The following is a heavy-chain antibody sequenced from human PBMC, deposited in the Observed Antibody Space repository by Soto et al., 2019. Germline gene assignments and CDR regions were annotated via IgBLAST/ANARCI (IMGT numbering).Heavy chain of an antibody. J-gene: IGHJ4*02. CDR1: GYTFSNFW. D-gene: IGHD6-13*01. CDR3: ARSPRSSPYFDF. CDR2: IYPGDHET. Sequence: GESLKISCQCSGYTFSNFWIGWVRQLPGQGLEWMGIIYPGDHETRYSPSFLGKVTISAETSINTAYLQWSSLEASDSAFYFCARSPRSSPYFDFWGQGARVTASS. V-gene: IGHV5-51*01.